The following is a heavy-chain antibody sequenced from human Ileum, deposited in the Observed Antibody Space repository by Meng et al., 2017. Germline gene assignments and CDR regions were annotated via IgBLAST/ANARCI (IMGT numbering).Heavy chain of an antibody. V-gene: IGHV6-1*01. Sequence: AKLQMSGPGLGKPSPTLSLTCAISGDSVSSNSAAWNWFRQSPSRGLQWLGRTYYRSKWFNDYAVSVKSRITINPDTSKNQFSLQLNSVTPDDTAVFYCTRSSSHYSGHNYWGQGTLVTVSS. CDR3: TRSSSHYSGHNY. CDR2: TYYRSKWFN. J-gene: IGHJ4*02. CDR1: GDSVSSNSAA. D-gene: IGHD4-23*01.